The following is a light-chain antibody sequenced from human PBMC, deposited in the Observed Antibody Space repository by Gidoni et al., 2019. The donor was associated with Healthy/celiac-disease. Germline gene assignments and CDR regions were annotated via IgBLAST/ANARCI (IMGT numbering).Light chain of an antibody. V-gene: IGLV3-19*01. Sequence: SSELTHDPAVSVVLGQTVRITCQGDSLRSYYASWYQQKPGQAPVLVIYGKNNRPSGIPDRFSGSSSGNTASLTITGAQAEDEADYYCNSRDSSGNHQDVVFGGGTKLTVL. J-gene: IGLJ2*01. CDR3: NSRDSSGNHQDVV. CDR1: SLRSYY. CDR2: GKN.